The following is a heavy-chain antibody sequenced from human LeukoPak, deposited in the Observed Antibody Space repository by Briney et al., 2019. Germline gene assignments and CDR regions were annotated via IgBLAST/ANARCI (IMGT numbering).Heavy chain of an antibody. D-gene: IGHD5-12*01. V-gene: IGHV3-30*03. Sequence: GGSLRLSCAASGFTFSSYGMHWVRQAPGKGLEWVAVISYDGSDKYYADSVKGRFTISRDNSKNTLYLQMNSLRAEDTAVYYCARGPSGYHNTGGQGTLVTVSS. CDR1: GFTFSSYG. J-gene: IGHJ4*02. CDR2: ISYDGSDK. CDR3: ARGPSGYHNT.